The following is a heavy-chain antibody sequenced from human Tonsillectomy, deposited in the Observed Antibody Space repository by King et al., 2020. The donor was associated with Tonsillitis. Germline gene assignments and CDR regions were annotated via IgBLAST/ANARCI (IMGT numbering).Heavy chain of an antibody. CDR1: GGSISSGDYY. D-gene: IGHD2-15*01. Sequence: QLQESGPGLVKPSQTLSLTCTVSGGSISSGDYYWSWIRQPPGQGLEWIGYIYYTGSTHYNPSLKSRVTISVDTSKNQFSLKLSSVTAADTAVYYCAGARLSAYYGMDVWGQGTTVTVSS. CDR2: IYYTGST. J-gene: IGHJ6*02. V-gene: IGHV4-30-4*01. CDR3: AGARLSAYYGMDV.